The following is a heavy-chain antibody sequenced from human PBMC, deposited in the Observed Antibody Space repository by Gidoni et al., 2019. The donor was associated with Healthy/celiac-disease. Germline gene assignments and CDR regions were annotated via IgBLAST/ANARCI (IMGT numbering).Heavy chain of an antibody. Sequence: QVQLQQWGAGLLKPSETLSLTCAVYGGSFSGYYWSWIRQPPGKGLEWIGEINHSGSTNYNPSLKSRVTISVDTSKNQFSLKLSSVTAADTAVYYCARGPKHSDIVVVPAAPGRLDYWGQGTLVTVSS. J-gene: IGHJ4*02. CDR3: ARGPKHSDIVVVPAAPGRLDY. V-gene: IGHV4-34*01. CDR2: INHSGST. CDR1: GGSFSGYY. D-gene: IGHD2-2*01.